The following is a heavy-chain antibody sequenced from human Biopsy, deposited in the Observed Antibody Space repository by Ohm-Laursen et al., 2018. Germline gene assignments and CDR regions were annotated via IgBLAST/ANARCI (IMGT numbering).Heavy chain of an antibody. CDR3: ARDDTSGGVAFDI. CDR2: INTDGTTT. Sequence: GSLRLSCAASGFTFSTYWMHWVRQVPGKGLVWVSRINTDGTTTTHADSVRGRFTISRDNAKNTLYLQMTNLRAEDTAFYYCARDDTSGGVAFDIWGRGTMVTVSS. V-gene: IGHV3-74*01. J-gene: IGHJ3*02. D-gene: IGHD3-22*01. CDR1: GFTFSTYW.